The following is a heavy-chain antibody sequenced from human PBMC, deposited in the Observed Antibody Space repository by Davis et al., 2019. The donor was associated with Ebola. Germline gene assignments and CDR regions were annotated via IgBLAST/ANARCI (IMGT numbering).Heavy chain of an antibody. Sequence: ASVKVSCKASGYTFTGYYMHWVRQAPGQGLEWMGRINPNSGGTNYAQKFQGRVTITRDTSASTAYMELSSLRSEDTAVYYCARSSGYYYGFDYWGQGTLVTVSS. CDR2: INPNSGGT. V-gene: IGHV1-2*06. D-gene: IGHD3-22*01. CDR3: ARSSGYYYGFDY. CDR1: GYTFTGYY. J-gene: IGHJ4*02.